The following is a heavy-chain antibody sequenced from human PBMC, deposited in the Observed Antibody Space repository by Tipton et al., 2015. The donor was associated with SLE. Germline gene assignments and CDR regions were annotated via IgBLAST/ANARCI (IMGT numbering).Heavy chain of an antibody. J-gene: IGHJ4*02. V-gene: IGHV4-59*12. Sequence: TLSLTCTVSGGSISSYYWSWIRQPPGKGLEWIGYIYYSGSINYNPSLKSRVTISVDTSKNQFSLKLSSVTAADTAVYYCATHLEKLGIGFDYWGQGTLVTVSS. CDR2: IYYSGSI. CDR3: ATHLEKLGIGFDY. D-gene: IGHD7-27*01. CDR1: GGSISSYY.